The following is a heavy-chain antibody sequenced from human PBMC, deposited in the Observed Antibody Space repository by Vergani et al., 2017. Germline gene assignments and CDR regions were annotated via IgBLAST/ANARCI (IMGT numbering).Heavy chain of an antibody. J-gene: IGHJ4*02. CDR1: EYSFGNYR. D-gene: IGHD1-1*01. CDR3: ARHTTYTDS. CDR2: IYPADSDN. V-gene: IGHV5-51*01. Sequence: EVALVQSGPEMRKPGESLKISCKGSEYSFGNYRIGWVRQIPGKGLECMGIIYPADSDNRYSPSFQGQVTISADKSISTAVLQWDSLKPSDTALYYCARHTTYTDSWGQGTLVTVSS.